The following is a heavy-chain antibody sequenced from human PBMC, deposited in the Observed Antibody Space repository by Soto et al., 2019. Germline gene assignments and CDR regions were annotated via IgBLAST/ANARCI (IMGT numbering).Heavy chain of an antibody. J-gene: IGHJ4*01. CDR2: INGDGSDI. D-gene: IGHD6-19*01. Sequence: GGSLRLSCGASGFAFSNYWMHWVRQVPGKGLVWVSRINGDGSDIKYADSVKGRFTISRDNAKNTVYLQMNSLRVEDTAVYYCAKLVVTRGWYEDDWGHGTRVTVSS. V-gene: IGHV3-74*03. CDR3: AKLVVTRGWYEDD. CDR1: GFAFSNYW.